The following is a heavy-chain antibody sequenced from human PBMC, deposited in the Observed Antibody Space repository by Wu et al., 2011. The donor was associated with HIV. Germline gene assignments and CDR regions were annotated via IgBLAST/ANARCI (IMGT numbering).Heavy chain of an antibody. CDR1: GYTFTGYY. D-gene: IGHD6-25*01. J-gene: IGHJ3*02. CDR2: INPNSGGT. Sequence: QVQLVQSGAEVKKPGASVKVSCKASGYTFTGYYMHWVRQAPGQGLEWMGWINPNSGGTNYAQNFQGRVTMTRDTSISTIYMDLGSLTSDDTAVYYCARDLTLSGHDAYDIWGQGTMVTVSS. CDR3: ARDLTLSGHDAYDI. V-gene: IGHV1-2*02.